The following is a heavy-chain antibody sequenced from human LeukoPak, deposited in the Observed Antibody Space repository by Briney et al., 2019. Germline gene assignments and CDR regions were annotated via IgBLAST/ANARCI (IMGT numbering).Heavy chain of an antibody. CDR3: ARDRNYYGMDV. Sequence: SETLSLTCTVSGGSISSGGYYWSWIRQYPGKGLEWIGYIYYSGSTYYNPSLKSRVTISVDTSKNQFSLKLSSVTAADTAVYYCARDRNYYGMDVWGQGTMVTVSS. CDR1: GGSISSGGYY. V-gene: IGHV4-31*03. J-gene: IGHJ6*02. CDR2: IYYSGST.